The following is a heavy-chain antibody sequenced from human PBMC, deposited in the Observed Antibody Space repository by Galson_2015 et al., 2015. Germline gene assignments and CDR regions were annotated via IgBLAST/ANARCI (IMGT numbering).Heavy chain of an antibody. CDR3: ARVGEDCSITGCPPAYFDY. J-gene: IGHJ4*02. V-gene: IGHV3-30-3*01. CDR2: ISYDGINE. Sequence: SLRLSCAASGFAFSDYAIHWVRQPPGKGLEWVAVISYDGINEYYADSVRGRFTISRDNSRNTLYLQLNSLRTEDTAVYYCARVGEDCSITGCPPAYFDYWGQGTLVTVSS. D-gene: IGHD2-2*01. CDR1: GFAFSDYA.